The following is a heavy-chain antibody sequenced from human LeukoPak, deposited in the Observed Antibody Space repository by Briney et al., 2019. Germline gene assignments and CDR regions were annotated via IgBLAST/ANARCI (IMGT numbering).Heavy chain of an antibody. Sequence: ASVKVSCTASGGTFSSYAISWVRQAPGQGLESMGGIIPIFGTANYAQKFQGRVTITADESTSTAYMELSSLRSEDTAVYYCASSEGTSMVPHYFDYCGQGTLVTVSS. J-gene: IGHJ4*02. CDR1: GGTFSSYA. D-gene: IGHD5-18*01. CDR3: ASSEGTSMVPHYFDY. V-gene: IGHV1-69*13. CDR2: IIPIFGTA.